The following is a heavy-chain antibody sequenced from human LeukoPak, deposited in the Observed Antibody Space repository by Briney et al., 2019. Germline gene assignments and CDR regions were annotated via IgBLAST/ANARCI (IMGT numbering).Heavy chain of an antibody. CDR3: ARGMVWDY. J-gene: IGHJ4*02. D-gene: IGHD3-10*01. V-gene: IGHV3-48*03. CDR2: ISSGSTI. CDR1: GFTFSSYE. Sequence: PGGSLRLSCAASGFTFSSYEMNWVRQAPGKGLEWVSYISSGSTIYYADSVKGRFTISRDNAKNSLYLQMNSLRAEDTAVYYCARGMVWDYWGQGTLVTVSS.